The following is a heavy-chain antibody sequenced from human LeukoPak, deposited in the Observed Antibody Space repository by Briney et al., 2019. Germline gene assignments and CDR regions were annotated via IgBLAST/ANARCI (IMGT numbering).Heavy chain of an antibody. CDR2: VKSKVHGGTT. CDR1: GFTFSDAW. J-gene: IGHJ4*02. V-gene: IGHV3-15*01. Sequence: PGGSLRLSCAASGFTFSDAWMSWVRQAPGKGLEWVARVKSKVHGGTTDYAAPVNGRFTISRDDSENKLFLQMNSLKTEDTGVYYCSSHMTSADYWGQGTLVTVSS. D-gene: IGHD2-2*01. CDR3: SSHMTSADY.